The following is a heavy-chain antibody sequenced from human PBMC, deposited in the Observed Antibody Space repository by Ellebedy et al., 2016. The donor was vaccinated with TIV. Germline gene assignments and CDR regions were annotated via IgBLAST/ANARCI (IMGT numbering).Heavy chain of an antibody. D-gene: IGHD2-8*01. Sequence: AASVKVSCKGSGYTFSNHEIAWVRQSPGHGLEWMGWIHNGNTYYTENIQGRVTMTTDPSTSTAYTELRSLRSDDTAVYYCARNGGGLGYWGQGTLVTVSS. CDR1: GYTFSNHE. J-gene: IGHJ4*02. CDR2: IHNGNT. CDR3: ARNGGGLGY. V-gene: IGHV1-18*01.